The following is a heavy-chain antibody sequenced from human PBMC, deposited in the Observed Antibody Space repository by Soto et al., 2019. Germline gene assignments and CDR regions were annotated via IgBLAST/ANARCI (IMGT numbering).Heavy chain of an antibody. V-gene: IGHV3-30-3*01. CDR1: GFTFSSYA. CDR2: ISYDGSNK. Sequence: QVQLVESGGGVVQPGRSLRLSCAASGFTFSSYAMHWVRQAPGKGLEWVAVISYDGSNKYYADSVKGRFTISRDNSTNTLYLQMNSLRAEDTAVYYCARYYGNYFDYWGQGTLVTVSS. J-gene: IGHJ4*02. CDR3: ARYYGNYFDY. D-gene: IGHD4-17*01.